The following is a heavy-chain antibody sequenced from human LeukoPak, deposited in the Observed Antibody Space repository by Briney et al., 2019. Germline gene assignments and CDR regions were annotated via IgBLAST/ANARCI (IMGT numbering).Heavy chain of an antibody. CDR1: GLTFSSYS. J-gene: IGHJ3*02. CDR2: ISSSSSTI. CDR3: ATTTVTRGLDSSGYYYTVRGAFDI. V-gene: IGHV3-48*01. Sequence: PGGSLRLSCAASGLTFSSYSMNWVRQAPGKGLEWVSYISSSSSTIYYADSVKGRFTISRGNAKNSLYLQMNSLRAEDTAVYYCATTTVTRGLDSSGYYYTVRGAFDIWGQGTMVTVSS. D-gene: IGHD3-22*01.